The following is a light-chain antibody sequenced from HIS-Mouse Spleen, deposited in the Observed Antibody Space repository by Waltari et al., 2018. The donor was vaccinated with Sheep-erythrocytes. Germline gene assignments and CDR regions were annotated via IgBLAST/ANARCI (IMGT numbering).Light chain of an antibody. Sequence: QSALTQPASVSGSPGQSITISCTGTSSDVGGYNYVSWYQQPPGKAPKLRIYDVSKRRSGVSNRFSGSKSGNTASLTSSGLQAEDEADYYCSSYTSSSTWVFGGGTKLTVL. CDR2: DVS. J-gene: IGLJ3*02. V-gene: IGLV2-14*03. CDR3: SSYTSSSTWV. CDR1: SSDVGGYNY.